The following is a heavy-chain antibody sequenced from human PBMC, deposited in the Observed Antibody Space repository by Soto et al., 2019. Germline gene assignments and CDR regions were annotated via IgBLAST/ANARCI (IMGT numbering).Heavy chain of an antibody. J-gene: IGHJ4*02. CDR1: GISIDDYA. V-gene: IGHV3-9*01. Sequence: VQLVESEGGLVQPGGSRRLSCVVSGISIDDYAMHWVRQVPGKGLEWVSGINWDSGDIGYADSVKGRFTISRDNAKNSLYLQMNSLKTEDTALYYCAKDTAPGFYDANGHLDYWGQGTPVTVSS. D-gene: IGHD2-8*01. CDR3: AKDTAPGFYDANGHLDY. CDR2: INWDSGDI.